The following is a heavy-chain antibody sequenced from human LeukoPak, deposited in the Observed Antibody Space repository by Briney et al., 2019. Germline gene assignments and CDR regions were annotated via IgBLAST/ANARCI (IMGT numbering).Heavy chain of an antibody. CDR2: ICHSGFT. D-gene: IGHD5-12*01. J-gene: IGHJ2*01. CDR1: GGSISGYY. CDR3: ARDQRCSRYDGGCDQWYFDL. Sequence: SETLSLTCTVSGGSISGYYWSWLRQPPGKGLEWIGYICHSGFTDYNPSLRSRLTISVDTSRDQYSLKLTSATAADTAMYYCARDQRCSRYDGGCDQWYFDLWGRGTLVTVSS. V-gene: IGHV4-59*01.